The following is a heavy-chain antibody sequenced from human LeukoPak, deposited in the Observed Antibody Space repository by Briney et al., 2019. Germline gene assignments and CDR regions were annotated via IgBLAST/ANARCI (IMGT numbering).Heavy chain of an antibody. D-gene: IGHD3/OR15-3a*01. J-gene: IGHJ2*01. V-gene: IGHV3-7*01. CDR3: AKLIRDVTIYDF. CDR2: INQDESRK. Sequence: PGGSLRLSRAASGFTFSSYDMSWVRQAPGKGLEWVASINQDESRKHYSDSVRGRFTISRDNTRNSLFLHMDSLSVDDTAIYYCAKLIRDVTIYDFWGRGALVTVSS. CDR1: GFTFSSYD.